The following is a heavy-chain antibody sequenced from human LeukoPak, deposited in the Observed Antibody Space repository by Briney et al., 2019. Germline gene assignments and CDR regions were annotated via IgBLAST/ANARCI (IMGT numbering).Heavy chain of an antibody. CDR2: IIPIFGTA. CDR1: GGTFSSYA. J-gene: IGHJ4*02. V-gene: IGHV1-69*13. D-gene: IGHD6-19*01. Sequence: ASVTVSCKASGGTFSSYAISWVRQAPGQGLEWMGGIIPIFGTANYAQKFQGRVTITADESTSTAYMELSSLRSEDTAVYYCARSVVSSGHFDYWGQGTLVTVSS. CDR3: ARSVVSSGHFDY.